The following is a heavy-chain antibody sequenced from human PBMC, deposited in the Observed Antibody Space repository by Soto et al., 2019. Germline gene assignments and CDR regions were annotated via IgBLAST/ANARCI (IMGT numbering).Heavy chain of an antibody. CDR1: GGSISSYY. CDR3: ARVYCSGGSCKNWFDP. D-gene: IGHD2-15*01. V-gene: IGHV4-59*08. J-gene: IGHJ5*02. CDR2: IYYSGST. Sequence: SETLSLTCTVSGGSISSYYWSWIRQPPGKGLEWIGYIYYSGSTNYNPSLKSRVTISVDTSKNQFSLKLSSVTAADTAVYYCARVYCSGGSCKNWFDPWGQGTLVTVSS.